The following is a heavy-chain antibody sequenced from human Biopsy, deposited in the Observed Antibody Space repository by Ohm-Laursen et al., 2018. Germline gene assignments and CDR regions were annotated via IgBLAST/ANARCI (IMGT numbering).Heavy chain of an antibody. CDR2: MIPSSGKT. D-gene: IGHD6-6*01. CDR3: ARGYSRRVSIFEASIYWFDT. V-gene: IGHV1-8*01. CDR1: GYSFSTYD. Sequence: GASVKVSCKPSGYSFSTYDVNWVRQARGQGLEWTGWMIPSSGKTGYAQRFQGRVTLTMNTSISTAYMELSGLRSEDTAVYFCARGYSRRVSIFEASIYWFDTWGQGTQVTVSS. J-gene: IGHJ5*02.